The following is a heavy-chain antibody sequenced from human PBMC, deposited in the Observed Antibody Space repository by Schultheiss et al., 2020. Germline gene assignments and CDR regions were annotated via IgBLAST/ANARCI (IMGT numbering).Heavy chain of an antibody. D-gene: IGHD3-10*01. CDR1: GGSISSYY. V-gene: IGHV4-59*05. CDR3: ARGMVRGAPAYFDY. Sequence: SETLSLTCTVSGGSISSYYWSWIRQPPGKGLEWIGSIYYSGSTYYNPSLKSRVTISVDTSKNQFSLKLSSVTAADTAVYYCARGMVRGAPAYFDYWGQGTLVTVS. CDR2: IYYSGST. J-gene: IGHJ4*02.